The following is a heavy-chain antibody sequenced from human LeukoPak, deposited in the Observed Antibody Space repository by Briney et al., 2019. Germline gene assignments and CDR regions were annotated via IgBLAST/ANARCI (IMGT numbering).Heavy chain of an antibody. J-gene: IGHJ3*01. V-gene: IGHV3-30-3*01. CDR3: ASKGDGYCRSTNCQGAFDL. Sequence: PGGSLRLSCTASGFTFFTSSMHWVRQAPGKGLDWVAVISYDGSNEYYAESVKGRFTISRDNSKNTLFLQMNSPRQEDTAVYYCASKGDGYCRSTNCQGAFDLWGQGTMVSVSS. CDR2: ISYDGSNE. CDR1: GFTFFTSS. D-gene: IGHD2-2*01.